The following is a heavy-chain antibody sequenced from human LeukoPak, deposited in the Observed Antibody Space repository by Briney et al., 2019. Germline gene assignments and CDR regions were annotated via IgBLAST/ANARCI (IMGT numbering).Heavy chain of an antibody. CDR1: GFTFSDYY. D-gene: IGHD2-15*01. CDR2: ISSSGSTI. CDR3: ARDFTHCSGGSCYFDAFDI. J-gene: IGHJ3*02. V-gene: IGHV3-11*01. Sequence: PGGSLRLSCAASGFTFSDYYMSWIRQAPGKGLEWVSYISSSGSTIYYADSVKGRFTISRDNAKNSLYLQMNSLRAEDTAVYYCARDFTHCSGGSCYFDAFDIWGQGTMVTVSS.